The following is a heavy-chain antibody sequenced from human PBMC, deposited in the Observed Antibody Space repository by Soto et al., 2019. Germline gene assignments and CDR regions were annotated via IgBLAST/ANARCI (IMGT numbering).Heavy chain of an antibody. V-gene: IGHV3-23*01. CDR3: AKGGAYSSSSGRYYYGMDV. D-gene: IGHD6-6*01. J-gene: IGHJ6*02. Sequence: LSCAASGFTFSIYAMSWVRQAPGKGLEWVSAISGSGGSTYYADSVKGRFTISKDNSKNTLYLQMNSLRAEDTAVYYCAKGGAYSSSSGRYYYGMDVWGQGTTVTVSS. CDR1: GFTFSIYA. CDR2: ISGSGGST.